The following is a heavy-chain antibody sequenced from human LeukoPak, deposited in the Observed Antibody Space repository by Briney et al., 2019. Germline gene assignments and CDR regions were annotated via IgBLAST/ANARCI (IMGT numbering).Heavy chain of an antibody. CDR3: ARSHHRVTYFDYFDY. J-gene: IGHJ4*02. Sequence: GGSLRLSCVVSGFTFSDHDMAWMRQAPGKGLELISYISTRTYIHYADSVKGRFTISRDNAENSLYLQMDSLRPADTAVYFCARSHHRVTYFDYFDYWGQGSQVTVSS. CDR1: GFTFSDHD. CDR2: ISTRTYI. D-gene: IGHD3-9*01. V-gene: IGHV3-11*03.